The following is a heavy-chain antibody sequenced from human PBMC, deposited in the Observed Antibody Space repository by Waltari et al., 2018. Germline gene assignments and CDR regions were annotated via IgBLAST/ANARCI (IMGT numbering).Heavy chain of an antibody. V-gene: IGHV4-59*11. J-gene: IGHJ4*02. D-gene: IGHD3-16*02. CDR2: IYYSGST. Sequence: QVQLPESGPGLAEPSETLSLTRTVSSGFLRRHYWSWLRPPPWKGLEWIGYIYYSGSTNENPSRKSRVTISVDTSKSQFALKLGSGTAADTAVYYCAGGIWGSYRYTDDYWGQGTLVTVSS. CDR1: SGFLRRHY. CDR3: AGGIWGSYRYTDDY.